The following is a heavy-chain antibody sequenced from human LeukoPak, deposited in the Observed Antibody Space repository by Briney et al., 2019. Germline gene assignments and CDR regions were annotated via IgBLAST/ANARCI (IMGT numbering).Heavy chain of an antibody. V-gene: IGHV1-2*02. J-gene: IGHJ3*02. D-gene: IGHD1-26*01. CDR2: INPNSGDT. Sequence: ASVKVSCKASGYTFTGYYMHLVRQAPGQGLEWMASINPNSGDTNYAQKFQGRVTMTRDMSISTAYMELRRLKSDDTAVYFCARDRGGGAYLNAFDIWGQGTMVTVSS. CDR1: GYTFTGYY. CDR3: ARDRGGGAYLNAFDI.